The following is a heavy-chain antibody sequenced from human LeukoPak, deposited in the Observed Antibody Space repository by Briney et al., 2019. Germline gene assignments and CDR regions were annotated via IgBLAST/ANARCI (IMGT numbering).Heavy chain of an antibody. J-gene: IGHJ4*02. D-gene: IGHD3-9*01. CDR2: ISGSGGTT. Sequence: GGSLRLSCAASGFTFSNYAMTWVCQAPGKGLDWVSAISGSGGTTYHADSVKGRFTISRDNSKNTLHLQMNSLRAEDTALYYCAKGLINDWSALDSWGQGTLVTVSS. CDR3: AKGLINDWSALDS. CDR1: GFTFSNYA. V-gene: IGHV3-23*01.